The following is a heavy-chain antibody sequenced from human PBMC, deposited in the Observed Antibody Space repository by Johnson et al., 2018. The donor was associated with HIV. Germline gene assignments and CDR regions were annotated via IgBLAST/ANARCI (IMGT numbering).Heavy chain of an antibody. D-gene: IGHD4-11*01. Sequence: VQLVESGGGVAQPGRSLRLSCVASGFTFSSYALHWVRQAPGKGLEWVAVISFDGRIKYYADSVKGRFTISRDNSKNTLYLQMNSLRAEDTALYYCARDPSYSNYGPWNDAFDIWGQGTMVTVSS. J-gene: IGHJ3*02. CDR3: ARDPSYSNYGPWNDAFDI. CDR2: ISFDGRIK. V-gene: IGHV3-30*04. CDR1: GFTFSSYA.